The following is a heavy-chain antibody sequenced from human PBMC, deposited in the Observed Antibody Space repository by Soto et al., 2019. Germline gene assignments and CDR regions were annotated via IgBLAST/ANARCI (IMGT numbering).Heavy chain of an antibody. CDR2: TYYRSKWFH. V-gene: IGHV6-1*01. CDR1: GDSVSSDITS. D-gene: IGHD3-10*01. J-gene: IGHJ3*01. Sequence: QGQLQQSGPGLVKPSQTLSLTCAISGDSVSSDITSWNWIRQSPSRGLEWLGRTYYRSKWFHDYAASVKSQITINPETSKNQLSLELNSMTPEDTAVYYCARGNALDVWGQGTVVTVSS. CDR3: ARGNALDV.